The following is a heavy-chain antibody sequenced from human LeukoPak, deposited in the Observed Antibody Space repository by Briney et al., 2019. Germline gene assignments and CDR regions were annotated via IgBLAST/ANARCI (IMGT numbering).Heavy chain of an antibody. CDR2: ISGSGGTT. CDR3: AKGNYYDSSGRAWATNFDY. Sequence: GGSLRLSCAASGFTFSTYAMSWVRQAPGKGLEWVSAISGSGGTTYNADSVKGRFTISRDNSKSTLYLQMNSLRAEDTAVYYCAKGNYYDSSGRAWATNFDYWGQGTLVTVSS. CDR1: GFTFSTYA. V-gene: IGHV3-23*01. J-gene: IGHJ4*02. D-gene: IGHD3-22*01.